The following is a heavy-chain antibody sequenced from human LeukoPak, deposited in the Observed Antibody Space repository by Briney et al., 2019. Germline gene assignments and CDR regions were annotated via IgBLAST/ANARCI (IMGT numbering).Heavy chain of an antibody. CDR3: ARVGPWINPDYYYYYMDV. D-gene: IGHD1-14*01. Sequence: SRTLSLTCSVSGGSISSGSYYWSWIRQPAGKGLEWIGRIYTRGSTNYNPSLKSRVTISVDTSKNQFSLKLTSVTAADTAVYYCARVGPWINPDYYYYYMDVWGKGTTVTVSS. CDR1: GGSISSGSYY. J-gene: IGHJ6*03. CDR2: IYTRGST. V-gene: IGHV4-61*02.